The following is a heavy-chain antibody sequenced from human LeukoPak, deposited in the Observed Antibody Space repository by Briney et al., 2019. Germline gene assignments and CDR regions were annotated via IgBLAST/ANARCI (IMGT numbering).Heavy chain of an antibody. Sequence: PGGSLRLSCAASGFTFSNFNMNWVRQAPGKGLEWVSTISIASTHILYADSVKGRFTISRDNAKNSLFLQMNSLRVEDTAVYYCARGLQYNDAFDFWGQGTMVTVSS. V-gene: IGHV3-21*01. J-gene: IGHJ3*01. CDR3: ARGLQYNDAFDF. D-gene: IGHD1-1*01. CDR2: ISIASTHI. CDR1: GFTFSNFN.